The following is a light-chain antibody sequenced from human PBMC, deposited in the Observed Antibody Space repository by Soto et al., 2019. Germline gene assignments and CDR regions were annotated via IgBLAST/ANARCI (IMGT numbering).Light chain of an antibody. Sequence: TQSPRTLNLSPGERATLSCRASQSVISTYLAWYQQKPGQAPRLLIHGATTRATGIPARFSGSGSGTEFTLTISSLQSEDFAAYYFPQYNNWPRTFALGTKV. V-gene: IGKV3-15*01. CDR3: PQYNNWPRT. CDR1: QSVISTY. J-gene: IGKJ1*01. CDR2: GAT.